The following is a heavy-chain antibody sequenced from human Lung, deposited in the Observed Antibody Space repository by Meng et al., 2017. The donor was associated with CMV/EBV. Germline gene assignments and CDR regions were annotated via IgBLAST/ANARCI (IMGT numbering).Heavy chain of an antibody. J-gene: IGHJ1*01. V-gene: IGHV4-4*02. CDR3: LRRSGGSV. D-gene: IGHD3-10*01. CDR1: GDSITNHNW. CDR2: IPHRGSS. Sequence: QVQLRESGPALVQPSDTLSLTCAVSGDSITNHNWWAWVRQPPGKGLEWIGEIPHRGSSAYNPSLKSRVSMSIDKSKNQFSLKLTSVTAADTAVYHCLRRSGGSVWGQGTLVTASS.